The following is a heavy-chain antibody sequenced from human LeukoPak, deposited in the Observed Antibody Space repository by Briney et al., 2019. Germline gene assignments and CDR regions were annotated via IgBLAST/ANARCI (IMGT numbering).Heavy chain of an antibody. Sequence: SQTLSLTCTVSGGSISSGGYYWSWIRQHPGKGMEWIGYIYYSGSTYYNPSLKSRVTISVDTSKNQFSLKLSSVTAADTAVYYCARVTRGDYCFDYRGQGTLVTVSS. D-gene: IGHD7-27*01. V-gene: IGHV4-31*03. CDR3: ARVTRGDYCFDY. CDR1: GGSISSGGYY. CDR2: IYYSGST. J-gene: IGHJ4*02.